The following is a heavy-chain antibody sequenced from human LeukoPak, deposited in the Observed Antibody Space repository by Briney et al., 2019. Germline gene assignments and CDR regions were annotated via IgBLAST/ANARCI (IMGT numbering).Heavy chain of an antibody. CDR2: ISYDGSNK. CDR3: AKDARRGDGDYVPLFDY. Sequence: PGGSLRLSCAASGFTFSSYGMHWVRQAPGKGLEWVAVISYDGSNKYYADSVKGRFTISRDNSKNTLYLQMNSLRAEDTAVYYCAKDARRGDGDYVPLFDYWGQGTLVTVSS. V-gene: IGHV3-30*18. CDR1: GFTFSSYG. J-gene: IGHJ4*02. D-gene: IGHD4-17*01.